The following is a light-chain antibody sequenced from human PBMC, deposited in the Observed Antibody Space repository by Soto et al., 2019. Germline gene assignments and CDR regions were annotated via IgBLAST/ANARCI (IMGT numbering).Light chain of an antibody. Sequence: EIVLTQSPAILSLSPGERATLSCRASQSVSSYLAWYQQKPGQAPRLLIYDASNRATGTPARFGGSGSGTDFSLTISSLEPEDFAVYCCQQYNNWPPTFGQGTKVDIK. J-gene: IGKJ1*01. CDR1: QSVSSY. CDR3: QQYNNWPPT. CDR2: DAS. V-gene: IGKV3-11*01.